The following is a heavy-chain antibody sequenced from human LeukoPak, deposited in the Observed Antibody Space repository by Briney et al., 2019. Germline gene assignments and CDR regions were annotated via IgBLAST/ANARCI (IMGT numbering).Heavy chain of an antibody. CDR2: IYHSGST. J-gene: IGHJ5*02. D-gene: IGHD6-19*01. CDR3: ARDSEQWLAP. V-gene: IGHV4-30-2*01. Sequence: SETLSLTCTVSGGSISSGGYYWSWIRQPPGKGLEWIGYIYHSGSTYYNPSLKSRVTISVDRSKNQFSLKLGSVTAADTAVYYCARDSEQWLAPWSQGTLVTVSS. CDR1: GGSISSGGYY.